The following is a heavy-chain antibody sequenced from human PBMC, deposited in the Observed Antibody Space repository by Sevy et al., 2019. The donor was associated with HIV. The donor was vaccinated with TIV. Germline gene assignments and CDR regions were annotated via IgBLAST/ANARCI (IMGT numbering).Heavy chain of an antibody. V-gene: IGHV3-48*02. CDR1: GFSFSSYS. J-gene: IGHJ6*02. Sequence: QLGGPLILSCAASGFSFSSYSMNWVRQAPGKGLEWVSYISSSTSGIYYADSVKGRFTISRDNAHKSLYLQVSSLRDEDTAVYYCARAGHDYGDFEYYHYGMDVWGQGTTVTVSS. D-gene: IGHD4-17*01. CDR2: ISSSTSGI. CDR3: ARAGHDYGDFEYYHYGMDV.